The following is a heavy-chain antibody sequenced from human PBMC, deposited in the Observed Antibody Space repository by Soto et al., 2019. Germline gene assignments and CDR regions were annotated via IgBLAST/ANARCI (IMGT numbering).Heavy chain of an antibody. V-gene: IGHV4-59*01. Sequence: SETLSLTCTVSGGSISSYYWSWIRQPPGKGLEWIGYIYYSGSTNYNPSLKSRVTISVDTSKNQFSLKLSSVTAADTAVYYCATAGSEQLLGDYYYYYYMDVWGKGTTVTV. CDR1: GGSISSYY. D-gene: IGHD1-26*01. CDR3: ATAGSEQLLGDYYYYYYMDV. CDR2: IYYSGST. J-gene: IGHJ6*03.